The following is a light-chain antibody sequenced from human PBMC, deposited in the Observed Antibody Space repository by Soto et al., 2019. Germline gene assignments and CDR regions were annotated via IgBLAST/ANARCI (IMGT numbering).Light chain of an antibody. CDR1: QSVSKY. Sequence: EIVLTQSPGTLALSPGEGATLSCRASQSVSKYLAWYQQKPGQAPRLLIYGASSRATGIPDSFSGSGSGTDFTLTISRLEPEDFAVYYCQQYGGSHQTFGQWTKVEIK. J-gene: IGKJ1*01. V-gene: IGKV3-20*01. CDR2: GAS. CDR3: QQYGGSHQT.